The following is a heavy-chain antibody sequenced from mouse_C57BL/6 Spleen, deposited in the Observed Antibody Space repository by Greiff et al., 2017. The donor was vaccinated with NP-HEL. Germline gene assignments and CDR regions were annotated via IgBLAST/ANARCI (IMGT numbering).Heavy chain of an antibody. CDR2: IDPSDSET. Sequence: QVQLQQPGAELVRPGSSVKLSCKASGYTFTSYWMHWVKQRPIQGLEWIGNIDPSDSETHYNQKFKDKATLTVDKSSSTAYMQLSSLTSEDSAVYYCAREGGSSYVRTWFAYWGQGTLVTVSA. D-gene: IGHD1-1*01. V-gene: IGHV1-52*01. J-gene: IGHJ3*01. CDR1: GYTFTSYW. CDR3: AREGGSSYVRTWFAY.